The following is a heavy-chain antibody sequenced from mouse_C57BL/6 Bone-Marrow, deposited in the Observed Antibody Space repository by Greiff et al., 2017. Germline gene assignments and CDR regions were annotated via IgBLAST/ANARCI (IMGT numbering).Heavy chain of an antibody. CDR3: TVSAFITTVVVGC. D-gene: IGHD1-1*01. V-gene: IGHV14-4*01. J-gene: IGHJ2*01. Sequence: EVQLQQSGAELVRPGASVKLSCTASGFNIKDDYMHWVKQRPEQGLEWIGWIDPENGDTEYDPKFQGKATITADTSSNTAYLQLRSLTSEDTAVYYCTVSAFITTVVVGCWGQGTTLTVSS. CDR1: GFNIKDDY. CDR2: IDPENGDT.